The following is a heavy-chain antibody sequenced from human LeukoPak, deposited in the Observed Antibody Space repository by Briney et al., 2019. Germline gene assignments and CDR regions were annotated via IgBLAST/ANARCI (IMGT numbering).Heavy chain of an antibody. D-gene: IGHD3-10*01. CDR3: ARVAKYYYGSETYYFFEH. V-gene: IGHV3-7*01. Sequence: PGESLRLSCAASGFTFTTYWMTWVRQAPGKGLEWVANINQDGSEKYFADSVKGRFTISRDNAKNSLYLQMNSLRVEDTAVYYCARVAKYYYGSETYYFFEHWGQGTPVTASS. J-gene: IGHJ4*02. CDR2: INQDGSEK. CDR1: GFTFTTYW.